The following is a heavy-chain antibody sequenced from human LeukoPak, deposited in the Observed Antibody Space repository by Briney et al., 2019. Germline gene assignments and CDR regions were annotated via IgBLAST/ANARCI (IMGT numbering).Heavy chain of an antibody. CDR1: SGSISGYY. CDR2: VYNSDYT. D-gene: IGHD3-3*02. V-gene: IGHV4-4*08. CDR3: ARNLGSSFSYLFDY. J-gene: IGHJ4*02. Sequence: KPSESLSLTCSVSSGSISGYYWSWIRQPPGKGLEWIGYVYNSDYTKYKPSLQGRVSIFFDTSKSQFSLTLTSVTAADTAVYYCARNLGSSFSYLFDYWGQGALVTVSS.